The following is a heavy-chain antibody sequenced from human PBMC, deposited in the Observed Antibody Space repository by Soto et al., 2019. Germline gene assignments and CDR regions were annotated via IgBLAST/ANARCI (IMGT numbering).Heavy chain of an antibody. CDR3: AKDGDRAAAGPSYYYYYYMDV. CDR2: ISYDGSNK. Sequence: QVQLVESGGGVVQPGRSLRLSCAASGFTFSSYGMHWVRQAPGKGLEWVAIISYDGSNKYYADSVKGRFTISRDNSKNTLYLQMNSLRAEDTAVYYCAKDGDRAAAGPSYYYYYYMDVWGKGTTVTVSS. V-gene: IGHV3-30*18. J-gene: IGHJ6*03. CDR1: GFTFSSYG. D-gene: IGHD6-13*01.